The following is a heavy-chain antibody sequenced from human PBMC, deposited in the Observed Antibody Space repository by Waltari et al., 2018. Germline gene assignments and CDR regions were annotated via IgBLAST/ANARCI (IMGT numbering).Heavy chain of an antibody. D-gene: IGHD3-3*01. CDR3: ARGRTYYDFWSGYYPGYFDY. V-gene: IGHV4-59*11. J-gene: IGHJ4*02. CDR2: IYYSGST. CDR1: GGSISSHY. Sequence: QVQLQESGPGLVKPSETLSLTCTVSGGSISSHYWSWIRQPPGKGLEWIGYIYYSGSTNDNPALKSRVTISVDTSKNQFSLKLSSVTAADTAVYYCARGRTYYDFWSGYYPGYFDYWGQGTLVTVSS.